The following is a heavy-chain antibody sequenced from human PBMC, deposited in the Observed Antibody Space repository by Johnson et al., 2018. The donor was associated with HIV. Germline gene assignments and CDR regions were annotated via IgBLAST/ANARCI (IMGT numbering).Heavy chain of an antibody. CDR2: ITWNSGRT. V-gene: IGHV3-20*04. CDR1: GFTFDDYG. Sequence: VQLVESGGGVVRPGGSLRLSCAASGFTFDDYGMRWVRQAPGKGLEWVSGITWNSGRTGYADSVKGRFTISRDKAKKVLYLQMNSLRAEDTAVDYCAKSVGEWGAVAGTDAFDIWGQGTMVTVSS. J-gene: IGHJ3*02. D-gene: IGHD6-19*01. CDR3: AKSVGEWGAVAGTDAFDI.